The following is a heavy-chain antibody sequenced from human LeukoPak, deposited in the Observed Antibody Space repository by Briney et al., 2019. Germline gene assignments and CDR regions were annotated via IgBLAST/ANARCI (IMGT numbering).Heavy chain of an antibody. CDR1: GFTFSNYW. CDR3: ARGGWSGNWFDP. CDR2: INDDGSST. J-gene: IGHJ5*02. Sequence: PGGSLRLSCAASGFTFSNYWMHWVRQAPGKGLVWVSRINDDGSSTNYADSVKGRFTISRDNAKNTLYLLMNSLTPEDTAVCFCARGGWSGNWFDPWGQGTPVTVSS. D-gene: IGHD6-19*01. V-gene: IGHV3-74*01.